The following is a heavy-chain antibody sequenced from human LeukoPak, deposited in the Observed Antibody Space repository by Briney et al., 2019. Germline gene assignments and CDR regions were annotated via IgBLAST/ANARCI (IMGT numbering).Heavy chain of an antibody. CDR1: GYSFTSYW. CDR3: ARLPGIAAAGTMGGGWFDP. D-gene: IGHD6-13*01. Sequence: GESLKISCKGSGYSFTSYWIGWVRQMPGKGLEWMGIIYPGDSDTRYSPSFQGQVTISADKSISTAYLQWSSLKASDTAMYYCARLPGIAAAGTMGGGWFDPWGQGTLVTVSS. V-gene: IGHV5-51*01. J-gene: IGHJ5*02. CDR2: IYPGDSDT.